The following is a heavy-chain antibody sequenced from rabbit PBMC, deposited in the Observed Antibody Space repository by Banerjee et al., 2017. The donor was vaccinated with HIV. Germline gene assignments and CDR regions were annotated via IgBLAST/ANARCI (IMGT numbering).Heavy chain of an antibody. Sequence: EESGGDLVKPEGSLTLTCTASGFSFSSSYWICWIRQAPGKGLEWIACIDAGSNGNTYYASWAKGRFTITKTSSTTVTLQMTSLTAADTATYFCARDLAGVIGWNFNLWGPGTLVTVS. CDR2: IDAGSNGNT. CDR1: GFSFSSSYW. V-gene: IGHV1S45*01. D-gene: IGHD4-1*01. CDR3: ARDLAGVIGWNFNL. J-gene: IGHJ4*01.